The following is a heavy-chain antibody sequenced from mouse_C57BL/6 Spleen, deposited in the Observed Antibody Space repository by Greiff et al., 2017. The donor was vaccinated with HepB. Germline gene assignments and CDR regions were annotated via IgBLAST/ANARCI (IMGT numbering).Heavy chain of an antibody. Sequence: VQLKESGGDLVKPGGSLKLSCAASGFTFSSYGMSWVRQTPDKRLEWVATISSGGSYTYYPDSVKGRFTISSDNAKNTLYLQMSSLKSEDTAMYYCARHKTYGGSVWYVEVWGTGTTVTVSS. V-gene: IGHV5-6*01. CDR2: ISSGGSYT. J-gene: IGHJ1*03. D-gene: IGHD1-1*01. CDR3: ARHKTYGGSVWYVEV. CDR1: GFTFSSYG.